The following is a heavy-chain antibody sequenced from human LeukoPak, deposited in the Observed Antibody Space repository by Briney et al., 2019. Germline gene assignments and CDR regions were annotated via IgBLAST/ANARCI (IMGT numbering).Heavy chain of an antibody. D-gene: IGHD3-3*01. CDR1: GGSISSGDYY. CDR3: ARTLRLANWFDP. V-gene: IGHV4-30-4*01. CDR2: IYYSGSP. Sequence: SQTLSLTCTVSGGSISSGDYYWSWIRQPPGKGLEWIGYIYYSGSPYYNPSLTSRVTISVDTSKNQFSLKLSSVTAADTPVYYCARTLRLANWFDPWGQGTLVTVSA. J-gene: IGHJ5*02.